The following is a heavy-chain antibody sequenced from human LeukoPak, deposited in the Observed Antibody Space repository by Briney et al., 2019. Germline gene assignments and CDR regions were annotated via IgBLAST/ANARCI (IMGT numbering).Heavy chain of an antibody. D-gene: IGHD4-11*01. Sequence: SETLSLTCSVSGGFISSGGYYWSWLPPPAWKGLDWIVRIYTGGSTNYNPSLKSRVTMSVDTSQNQFSLKLTSVTAADTAVYYCARTSKVTTAFDIWGQGTLVTVSS. CDR2: IYTGGST. J-gene: IGHJ5*02. CDR3: ARTSKVTTAFDI. V-gene: IGHV4-61*02. CDR1: GGFISSGGYY.